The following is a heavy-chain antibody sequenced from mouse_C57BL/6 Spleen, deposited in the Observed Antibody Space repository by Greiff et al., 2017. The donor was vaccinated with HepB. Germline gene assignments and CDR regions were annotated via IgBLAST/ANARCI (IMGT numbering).Heavy chain of an antibody. D-gene: IGHD1-1*01. CDR3: ARSFITTVVANYAMDY. J-gene: IGHJ4*01. CDR1: GFTFTDYY. CDR2: IRNKANGYTT. Sequence: EVQLVESGGGLVQPGGSLSLSCAASGFTFTDYYMSWVRQPPGKALEWLGFIRNKANGYTTEYSASVKGRFTISRDNSQSILYLQMNALRAEDSATYYCARSFITTVVANYAMDYWGQGTSVTVSS. V-gene: IGHV7-3*01.